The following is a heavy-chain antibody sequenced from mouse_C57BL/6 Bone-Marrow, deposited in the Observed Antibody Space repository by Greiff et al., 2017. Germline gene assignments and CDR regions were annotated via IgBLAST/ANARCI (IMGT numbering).Heavy chain of an antibody. J-gene: IGHJ2*01. CDR2: IGPENGDT. Sequence: EVQLQQSGAELVRPGASVKLSCTASGFNIKDDYMHWVKQRPEQGLEWIGWIGPENGDTEYASKFQGKATITADTSSNTAYLQLSSLTTEDTAVYYGTQGTTVVPYYFDYWGKGTTLTVSS. V-gene: IGHV14-4*01. CDR3: TQGTTVVPYYFDY. CDR1: GFNIKDDY. D-gene: IGHD1-1*01.